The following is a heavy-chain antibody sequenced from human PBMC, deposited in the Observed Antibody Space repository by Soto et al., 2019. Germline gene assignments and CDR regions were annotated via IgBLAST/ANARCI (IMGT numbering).Heavy chain of an antibody. CDR3: ATNLFSSTSRGSDFEP. Sequence: QVRLVQSGAEMKKPGASVKVSCKASGYYFTGYYMHWVRQAPGQGLEWMGWINPNSGVTNYAQRFQGRVSMTRDTSISTAYLEVKRLTSDDTAVYYCATNLFSSTSRGSDFEPWGQGTLVIVS. J-gene: IGHJ5*02. V-gene: IGHV1-2*02. D-gene: IGHD6-19*01. CDR1: GYYFTGYY. CDR2: INPNSGVT.